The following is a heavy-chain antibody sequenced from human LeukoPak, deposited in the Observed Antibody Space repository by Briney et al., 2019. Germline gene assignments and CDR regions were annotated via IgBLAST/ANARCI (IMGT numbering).Heavy chain of an antibody. V-gene: IGHV4-61*10. CDR2: IYYSGST. CDR3: ARSRNSGSYLTLFFAFDI. J-gene: IGHJ3*02. Sequence: SETLSLTCTVSGGSIRSGTDYWSWIRQPAGKGLEWIGYIYYSGSTNYNPSLKSRVTISVDTSKNQFSLKLSSVTAADTAVYYCARSRNSGSYLTLFFAFDIWGQGTMVTVSS. D-gene: IGHD1-26*01. CDR1: GGSIRSGTDY.